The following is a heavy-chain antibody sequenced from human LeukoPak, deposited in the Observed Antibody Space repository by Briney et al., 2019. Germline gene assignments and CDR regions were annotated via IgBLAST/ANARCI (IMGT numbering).Heavy chain of an antibody. J-gene: IGHJ6*02. Sequence: ASVKVSCKASGYTFTTYGISWVRQAPGQGLQWMGWISAYNGNTNYAQKLQDRVTMTTDTSTSTAYMELRSLRSDDTAVYYCARDGKYSSGWGPYYYYGMDVWGQGTTVTVSS. V-gene: IGHV1-18*01. CDR1: GYTFTTYG. CDR2: ISAYNGNT. D-gene: IGHD6-19*01. CDR3: ARDGKYSSGWGPYYYYGMDV.